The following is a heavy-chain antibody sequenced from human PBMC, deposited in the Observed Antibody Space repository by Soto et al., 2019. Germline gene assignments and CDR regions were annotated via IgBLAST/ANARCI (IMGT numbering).Heavy chain of an antibody. CDR2: ISYDGSNK. CDR3: AKDSGYDWGWFDP. J-gene: IGHJ5*02. D-gene: IGHD5-12*01. CDR1: GFTFSSYG. Sequence: QVQLVESGGGVVQPGRSLRLSCAASGFTFSSYGMHWVRQAPGKGLEWVAVISYDGSNKYYADSVKGRFTISRDNSKNTLYLQMNSLRAEDTAVYYWAKDSGYDWGWFDPWGQGTLVTVSS. V-gene: IGHV3-30*18.